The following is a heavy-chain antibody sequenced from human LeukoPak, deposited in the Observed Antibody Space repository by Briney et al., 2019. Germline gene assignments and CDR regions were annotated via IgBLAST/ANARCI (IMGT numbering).Heavy chain of an antibody. V-gene: IGHV3-30*18. CDR1: GFTFSSYG. CDR3: AKDFVVSVRVGGYMDV. D-gene: IGHD3-10*01. CDR2: ISYDGSNK. J-gene: IGHJ6*03. Sequence: GGSLRLSCAASGFTFSSYGMHWVRQAPGKGLEWVAVISYDGSNKYYADSVKGRFTISRDNSKNTLYLQMNSLRAEDTAVYYCAKDFVVSVRVGGYMDVWGKGTTVTVSS.